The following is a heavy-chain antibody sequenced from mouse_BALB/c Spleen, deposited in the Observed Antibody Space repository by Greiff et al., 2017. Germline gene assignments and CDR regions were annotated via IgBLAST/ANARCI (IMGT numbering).Heavy chain of an antibody. CDR3: AKPLAY. V-gene: IGHV2-9*02. CDR1: GFSLTSYG. CDR2: IWAGGST. J-gene: IGHJ3*01. Sequence: QVQLQQSGPGLVAPSQSLSITCTVSGFSLTSYGVHWVRQPPGKGLEWLGVIWAGGSTNYNSALMSRLSISKDNSKSQVFLKLHSLQTDDTATYYCAKPLAYWGQGTLVTVSA.